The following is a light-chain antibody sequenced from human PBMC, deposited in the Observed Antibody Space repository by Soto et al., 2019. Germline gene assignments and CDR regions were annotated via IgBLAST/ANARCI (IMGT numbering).Light chain of an antibody. J-gene: IGKJ5*01. V-gene: IGKV3-20*01. CDR2: GAS. CDR1: ESVRSSY. Sequence: EIGWTQSPSTLSLSPGERAPLSCRASESVRSSYLAWYQQRPGQAPSLLIYGASSRATGIPDTFIGSGSGTDFTLTISRLEPEDFAVYYCQQYGYSPDTFGQGTRLEIK. CDR3: QQYGYSPDT.